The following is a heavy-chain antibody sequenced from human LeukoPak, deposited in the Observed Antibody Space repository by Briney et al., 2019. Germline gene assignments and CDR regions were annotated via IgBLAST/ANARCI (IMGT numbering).Heavy chain of an antibody. V-gene: IGHV3-30*02. CDR1: GFTFSSYD. D-gene: IGHD5/OR15-5a*01. J-gene: IGHJ6*04. CDR3: AKDRSTLMDV. Sequence: GGSLRLSCAASGFTFSSYDMYWVRQAPGKGLEWVAFIRFDGSNKYYTDSVKGRFTISRDNSKNTLYLQINSLRAEDTAVYYCAKDRSTLMDVWGKGTTVTVSS. CDR2: IRFDGSNK.